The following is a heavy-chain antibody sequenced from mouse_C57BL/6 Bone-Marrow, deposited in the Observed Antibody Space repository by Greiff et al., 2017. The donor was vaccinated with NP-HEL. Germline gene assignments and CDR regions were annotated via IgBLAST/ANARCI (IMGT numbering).Heavy chain of an antibody. Sequence: VKLQESGAELVRPGTSVKVSCKASGYAFTNYLIEWVKQRPGQGLEWIGVINPGSGGTNYNEKFKGKATLTADKSSSTAYMQLSSLTSEDSAVYFCARQDSAWFAYWGQGTLVTVSA. J-gene: IGHJ3*01. CDR1: GYAFTNYL. V-gene: IGHV1-54*01. CDR2: INPGSGGT. CDR3: ARQDSAWFAY.